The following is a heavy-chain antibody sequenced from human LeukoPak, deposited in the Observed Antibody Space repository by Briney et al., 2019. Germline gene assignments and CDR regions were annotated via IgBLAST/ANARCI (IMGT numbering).Heavy chain of an antibody. CDR3: ARVDASGSY. V-gene: IGHV1-2*02. CDR1: GHTFTGYY. CDR2: IDPNSGGT. J-gene: IGHJ4*02. D-gene: IGHD3-10*01. Sequence: ASVKVSFKASGHTFTGYYMHWVRQAPGQGLEWVGGIDPNSGGTNIAQKFQGRVALTRDTSITTAFMELSGLRSDDTAVYYCARVDASGSYWGQGTLVTVSS.